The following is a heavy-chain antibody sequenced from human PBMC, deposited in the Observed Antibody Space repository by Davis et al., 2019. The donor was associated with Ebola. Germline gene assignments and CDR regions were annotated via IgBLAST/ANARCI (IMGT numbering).Heavy chain of an antibody. J-gene: IGHJ5*02. V-gene: IGHV3-21*01. CDR2: ISSSSGYI. D-gene: IGHD4-17*01. CDR1: GFIFSTYA. Sequence: PGGSLRLSCTASGFIFSTYAMSWVRQAPGKGLEWVSSISSSSGYIYYADSVKGRFTISRDNAENSLYLQMNSLRAEDTAVYYCVRGTSTVKTAKGWFDPWGQGTLVTVSS. CDR3: VRGTSTVKTAKGWFDP.